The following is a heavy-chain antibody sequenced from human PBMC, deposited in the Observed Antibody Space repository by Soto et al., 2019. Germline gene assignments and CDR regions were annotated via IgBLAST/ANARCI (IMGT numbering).Heavy chain of an antibody. CDR2: IYHSGST. Sequence: SETLSLTCAVSGGSISSSNWWSWVRQPPGKGLEWIGEIYHSGSTNYNPSLKSRVTISVDKSKNQFSVRLNSVTAADTAVYYCAPLSVSLSGPYGIHVWGQGTTVTVYS. V-gene: IGHV4-4*02. CDR1: GGSISSSNW. CDR3: APLSVSLSGPYGIHV. D-gene: IGHD2-15*01. J-gene: IGHJ6*02.